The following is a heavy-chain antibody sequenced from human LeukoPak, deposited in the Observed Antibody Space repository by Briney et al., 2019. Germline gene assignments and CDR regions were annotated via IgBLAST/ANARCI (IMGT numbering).Heavy chain of an antibody. D-gene: IGHD3-9*01. Sequence: PGGSLRLSCAASGFTFSSYEMNWVRQAPGKGLEWVSYISSSGSTIYYADSVKGRFTISRDNDKNSLYLQMNSLRAEDTAVYYCARALTYYDILTGYFESYYYYGMDVWGQGTTVTVSS. CDR2: ISSSGSTI. CDR1: GFTFSSYE. J-gene: IGHJ6*02. V-gene: IGHV3-48*03. CDR3: ARALTYYDILTGYFESYYYYGMDV.